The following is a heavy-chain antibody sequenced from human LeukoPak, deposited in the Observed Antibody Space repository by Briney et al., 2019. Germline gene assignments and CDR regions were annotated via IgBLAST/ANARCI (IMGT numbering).Heavy chain of an antibody. J-gene: IGHJ4*02. V-gene: IGHV1-69-2*01. CDR1: GYTSTDYY. Sequence: ASVKVSCKVSGYTSTDYYMHWVQQAPGKGLEWMGLVDPEDGETIYAEKFQGRVTITADTSTDTAYMELSSLRSEDTAVYYCAQYQPAIPYWGQGTLVTVSS. CDR2: VDPEDGET. CDR3: AQYQPAIPY. D-gene: IGHD2-2*01.